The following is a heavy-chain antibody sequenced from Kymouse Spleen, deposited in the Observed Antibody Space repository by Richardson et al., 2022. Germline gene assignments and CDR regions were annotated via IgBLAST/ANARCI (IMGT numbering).Heavy chain of an antibody. J-gene: IGHJ6*02. CDR2: IRSKANSYAT. Sequence: EVQLVESGGGLVQPGGSLKLSCAASGFTFSGSAMHWVRQASGKGLEWVGRIRSKANSYATAYAASVKGRFTISRDDSKNTAYLQMNSLKTEDTAVYYCTRGYSSRSYYGMDVWGQGTTVTVSS. V-gene: IGHV3-73*02. CDR1: GFTFSGSA. CDR3: TRGYSSRSYYGMDV. D-gene: IGHD5-18,IGHD5-18*01.